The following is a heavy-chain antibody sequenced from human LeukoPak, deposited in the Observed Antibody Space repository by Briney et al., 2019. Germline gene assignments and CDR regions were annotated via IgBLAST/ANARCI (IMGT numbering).Heavy chain of an antibody. CDR2: IRSKTDHGTT. D-gene: IGHD4-17*01. CDR3: ARESVDYGTITGYGMDV. CDR1: GFTFSNAW. Sequence: PGGSLRLSCAASGFTFSNAWMNWVRQAPGKGPEWVGRIRSKTDHGTTDYAAPVKGRFTISRDNSKNTLYLQMNSLRAEDTAVYYCARESVDYGTITGYGMDVWGQGTTVTVSS. V-gene: IGHV3-15*01. J-gene: IGHJ6*02.